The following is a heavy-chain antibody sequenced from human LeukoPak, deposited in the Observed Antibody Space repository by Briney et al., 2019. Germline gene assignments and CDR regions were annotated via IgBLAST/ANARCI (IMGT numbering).Heavy chain of an antibody. Sequence: SETLSLTCTVSGGSISSYYWSWIRQPPGKGLEWIGYIYYSGSTNYNPSLKGRVTISVDTSKNQFSLKLSSVTAADTAVYYCARFAVAGADAFDIWGQGTMVTVSS. J-gene: IGHJ3*02. CDR1: GGSISSYY. CDR3: ARFAVAGADAFDI. D-gene: IGHD6-19*01. V-gene: IGHV4-59*01. CDR2: IYYSGST.